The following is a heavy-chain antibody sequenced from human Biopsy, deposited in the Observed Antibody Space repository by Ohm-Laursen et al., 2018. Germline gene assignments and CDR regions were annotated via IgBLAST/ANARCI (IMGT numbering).Heavy chain of an antibody. CDR2: IKSKTGGGTI. J-gene: IGHJ5*02. Sequence: SLRLSCAASGFPFNNAWMSWVRQAPGKGLEWVGRIKSKTGGGTIDYAASVKGRFSISRDDSKNTLYLQMNSLKTEDTAVYYCLSNWLDPWGQGTLVTVSS. CDR3: LSNWLDP. V-gene: IGHV3-15*01. CDR1: GFPFNNAW.